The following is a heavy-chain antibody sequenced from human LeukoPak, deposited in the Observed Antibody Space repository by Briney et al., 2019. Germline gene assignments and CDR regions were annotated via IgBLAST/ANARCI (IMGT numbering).Heavy chain of an antibody. CDR2: ISWNSGSI. CDR3: ARALAGSSSWYDAFDI. D-gene: IGHD6-13*01. J-gene: IGHJ3*02. Sequence: PGGSLRLSCAASGFTFDDYAMHWVRQAPGKGLEWVSGISWNSGSIGYADSVKGRFTISRDNAKNSLYLQMNSLRAEDTAVYYCARALAGSSSWYDAFDIWGQGTMVTVSS. CDR1: GFTFDDYA. V-gene: IGHV3-9*01.